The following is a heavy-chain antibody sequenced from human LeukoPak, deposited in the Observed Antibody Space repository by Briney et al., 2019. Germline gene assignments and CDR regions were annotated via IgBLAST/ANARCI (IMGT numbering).Heavy chain of an antibody. Sequence: SVKVSCKASGGTFNTYSISWVRQAPGQGLEWMGSIIPMFAATDYAQKFHGRVTITTDESTTTAYMELSGLRSEDTAVYFCARDDPFYYNISRGDLTWGQGTMVTISS. V-gene: IGHV1-69*05. J-gene: IGHJ3*01. CDR1: GGTFNTYS. CDR2: IIPMFAAT. CDR3: ARDDPFYYNISRGDLT. D-gene: IGHD3-22*01.